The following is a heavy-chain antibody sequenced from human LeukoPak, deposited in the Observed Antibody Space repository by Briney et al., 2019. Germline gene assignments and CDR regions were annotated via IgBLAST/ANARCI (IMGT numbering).Heavy chain of an antibody. V-gene: IGHV3-21*01. J-gene: IGHJ4*02. CDR2: ISSSSSYI. D-gene: IGHD2-2*01. CDR3: ARVGDLYCSSTSCYLDY. CDR1: GFTFSSYA. Sequence: GGSLRLSCAASGFTFSSYAMSWVRQAPGKGLEWVSSISSSSSYIYYADSVKGRFTISRDNAKNSLYLQMNSLRAEDTAVYYCARVGDLYCSSTSCYLDYWGQGTLVTVSS.